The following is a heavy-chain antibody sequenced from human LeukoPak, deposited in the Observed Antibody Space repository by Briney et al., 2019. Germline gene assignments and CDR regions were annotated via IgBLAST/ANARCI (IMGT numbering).Heavy chain of an antibody. Sequence: QAGGSLRLSCAASGFTFSSYWMHWVRQAPGKGLVWVSRINSDGSSTSYADHVKGRFTISRDNAKNTLYLQMNSLRAEDTAVYYCAREMVSSGYYAYWGQGTLVTVSS. CDR3: AREMVSSGYYAY. D-gene: IGHD3-22*01. V-gene: IGHV3-74*01. CDR1: GFTFSSYW. J-gene: IGHJ4*02. CDR2: INSDGSST.